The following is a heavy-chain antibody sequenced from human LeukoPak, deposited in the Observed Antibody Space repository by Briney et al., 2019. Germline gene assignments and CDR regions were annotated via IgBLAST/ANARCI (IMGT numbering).Heavy chain of an antibody. CDR2: IYSGGST. CDR3: ARANSYDFWSGYLYYFDY. D-gene: IGHD3-3*01. CDR1: GFTVSSNY. Sequence: PGGSLRLSCAASGFTVSSNYMSWVRQAPGKGLEWVSVIYSGGSTYYADSVKGRFTISRDNSKNTLYLQMNSLRAEDTAVYYCARANSYDFWSGYLYYFDYWGQGTLVTVSS. J-gene: IGHJ4*02. V-gene: IGHV3-66*02.